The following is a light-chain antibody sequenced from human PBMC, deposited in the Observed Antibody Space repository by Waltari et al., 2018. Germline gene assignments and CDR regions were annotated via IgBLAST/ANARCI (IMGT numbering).Light chain of an antibody. CDR2: AAS. CDR3: QHYLRLPVT. J-gene: IGKJ1*01. CDR1: QSISRT. V-gene: IGKV3-20*01. Sequence: CRASQSISRTLVWYQKKPGQAPRLLIYAASTRATGIPDRFSGSGSGTDFSLTISRLEPEDFAVYYCQHYLRLPVTFGQGTKVEIK.